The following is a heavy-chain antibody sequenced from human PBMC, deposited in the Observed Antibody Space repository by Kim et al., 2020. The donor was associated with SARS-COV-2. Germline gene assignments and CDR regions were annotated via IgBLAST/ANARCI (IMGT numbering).Heavy chain of an antibody. V-gene: IGHV4-4*02. Sequence: SETLSLTCAVSGGSISSSNWWSWVRQPPGKGLEWIGEIYHSGSTNYNPSLKSRVTISVDKSKNQFSLKLSSVTAADTAVYYCARVQGGPVTIFDYWGQGTLVTVSS. CDR2: IYHSGST. D-gene: IGHD4-17*01. CDR3: ARVQGGPVTIFDY. CDR1: GGSISSSNW. J-gene: IGHJ4*02.